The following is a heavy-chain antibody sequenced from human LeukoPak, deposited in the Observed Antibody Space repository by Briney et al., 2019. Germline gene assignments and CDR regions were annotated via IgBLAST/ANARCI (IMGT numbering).Heavy chain of an antibody. CDR1: GGSFSGYY. D-gene: IGHD2-21*02. Sequence: SETLSLTCAVYGGSFSGYYWSWIRQPPEKGLEWIGEINHSGSTNYNPSLKSRVTISVDTSKNQFSLKLSSVTAADTAVYYCASSYCSGDCHHDAFDIWGQGTMVTVSS. J-gene: IGHJ3*02. CDR3: ASSYCSGDCHHDAFDI. CDR2: INHSGST. V-gene: IGHV4-34*01.